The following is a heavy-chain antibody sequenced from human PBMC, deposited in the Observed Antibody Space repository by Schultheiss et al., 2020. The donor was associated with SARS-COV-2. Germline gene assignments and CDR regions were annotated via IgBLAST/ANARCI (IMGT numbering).Heavy chain of an antibody. V-gene: IGHV1-18*01. CDR2: ISTYSGDT. Sequence: ASVKVSCKASGYTFTSYGISWVRQAPGLGLEWMGWISTYSGDTNYAQKFQGRVTMTIDTSTSTAYMELRSLRSDDTAVYYCARVPRITMVQGNWFDPWGQGTLVTVSS. CDR1: GYTFTSYG. D-gene: IGHD3-10*01. CDR3: ARVPRITMVQGNWFDP. J-gene: IGHJ5*02.